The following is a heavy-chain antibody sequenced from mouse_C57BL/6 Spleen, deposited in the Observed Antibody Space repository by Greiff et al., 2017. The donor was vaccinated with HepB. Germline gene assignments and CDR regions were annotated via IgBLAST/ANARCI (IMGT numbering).Heavy chain of an antibody. D-gene: IGHD5-5*01. J-gene: IGHJ4*01. Sequence: EVQLVESGAELVRPGASVKLSCTASGFNIKDDYMHWVKQRPEQGLEWIGWIDPENGDTEYASKFQGKATITADTSSNTAYLQLSSLTSEDTAVYYCTKGAYLYAMDYWGQGTSVTVSS. CDR2: IDPENGDT. V-gene: IGHV14-4*01. CDR1: GFNIKDDY. CDR3: TKGAYLYAMDY.